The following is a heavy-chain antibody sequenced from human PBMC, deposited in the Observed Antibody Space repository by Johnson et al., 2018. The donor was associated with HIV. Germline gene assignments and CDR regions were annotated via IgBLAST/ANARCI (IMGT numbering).Heavy chain of an antibody. CDR1: GFTFSSYG. Sequence: QVQLVESGGGVVQPGGSLRLSCAASGFTFSSYGMHWVRQAPGKGLEWVAVISYDGSNKYYADSMKGRLTISRDNSKNTLYLQMNSLRAEDTVVYYCARDGHGIWENAAFDVWGQGTMVTVSS. J-gene: IGHJ3*01. CDR2: ISYDGSNK. V-gene: IGHV3-30*03. CDR3: ARDGHGIWENAAFDV. D-gene: IGHD1-26*01.